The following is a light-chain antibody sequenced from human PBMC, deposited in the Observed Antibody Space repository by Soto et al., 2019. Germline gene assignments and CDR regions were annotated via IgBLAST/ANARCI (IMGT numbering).Light chain of an antibody. CDR2: GAS. CDR1: QSVSSSY. V-gene: IGKV3-20*01. J-gene: IGKJ1*01. CDR3: QQYGDSPPWT. Sequence: EIVLTQSPCTLSLSPGERATLSCRASQSVSSSYLAWYQQKPGQAPRLLIYGASSRATGIPDRFSGSGSGTDFTLTISRLEPEDSAVYYCQQYGDSPPWTFGQGTKVEIK.